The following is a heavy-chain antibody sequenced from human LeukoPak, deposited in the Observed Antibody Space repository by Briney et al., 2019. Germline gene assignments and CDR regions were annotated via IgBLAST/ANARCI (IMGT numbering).Heavy chain of an antibody. CDR2: MNPNSGNT. CDR3: ARGLRYYGSGSYSY. Sequence: ASVKVSCKASGYTFTSYDINWVRQATGQGLEWMGWMNPNSGNTGYAQKFQGRVAITRNTSISTAYMELSSLRSEDTAVYYCARGLRYYGSGSYSYWGQGTLVTVSS. D-gene: IGHD3-10*01. V-gene: IGHV1-8*01. CDR1: GYTFTSYD. J-gene: IGHJ4*02.